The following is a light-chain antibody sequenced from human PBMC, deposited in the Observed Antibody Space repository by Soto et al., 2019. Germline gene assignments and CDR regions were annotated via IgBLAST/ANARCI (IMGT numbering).Light chain of an antibody. CDR2: DAS. V-gene: IGKV3D-15*01. Sequence: EIVLTQSPGTVSLSPGERPTPSSRASQSVSSNLAWYQQKPGQAPRLLIYDASNRATGIPARFSGSGSGTDFTLTISSLQAEDVAVYYCQQYYSTLTWTFGQGTKVDIK. CDR1: QSVSSN. J-gene: IGKJ1*01. CDR3: QQYYSTLTWT.